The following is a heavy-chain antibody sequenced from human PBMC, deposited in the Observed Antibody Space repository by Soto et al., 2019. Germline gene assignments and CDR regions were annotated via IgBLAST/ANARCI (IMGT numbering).Heavy chain of an antibody. D-gene: IGHD3-10*01. CDR2: ISGSGGST. J-gene: IGHJ4*02. CDR1: GFTFSSYA. V-gene: IGHV3-23*01. CDR3: AKEGGITMVRGVIGWFDY. Sequence: GGSLRLSCAASGFTFSSYAMSWVRQAPGKGLEWVSAISGSGGSTYYADSVKGRFTISRDNSKNTLYLQMNSLRAEDTAVYYCAKEGGITMVRGVIGWFDYWGQGTLVTVSS.